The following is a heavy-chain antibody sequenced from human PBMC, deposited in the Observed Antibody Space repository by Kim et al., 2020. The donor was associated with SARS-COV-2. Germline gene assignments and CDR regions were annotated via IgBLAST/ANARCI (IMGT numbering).Heavy chain of an antibody. CDR1: GYTLTELS. V-gene: IGHV1-24*01. D-gene: IGHD3-10*01. J-gene: IGHJ4*02. CDR2: FDPEDGET. CDR3: ATNNIAYGSGKD. Sequence: ASVKVSCKVSGYTLTELSMHWVRQAPGKGLEWMGGFDPEDGETIYAQKFQGRVTMTEDTSTDTAYMELSSLRSEDTAVYYCATNNIAYGSGKDWGQGTLVTVSS.